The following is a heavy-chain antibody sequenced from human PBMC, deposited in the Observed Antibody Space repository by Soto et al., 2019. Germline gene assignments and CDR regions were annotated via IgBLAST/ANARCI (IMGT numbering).Heavy chain of an antibody. D-gene: IGHD2-15*01. CDR3: ARGAANLGYCSGGSCYGTTEGSLGY. V-gene: IGHV1-2*04. CDR1: GYTFTGYY. Sequence: ASVKVSCKASGYTFTGYYMHWVRQAPGQGLEWMGWINPNSGGTNYAQKFQGWVTMTRDTSISTAYMELSRLRSDDTAVYYCARGAANLGYCSGGSCYGTTEGSLGYWGQGTLVTVSS. J-gene: IGHJ4*02. CDR2: INPNSGGT.